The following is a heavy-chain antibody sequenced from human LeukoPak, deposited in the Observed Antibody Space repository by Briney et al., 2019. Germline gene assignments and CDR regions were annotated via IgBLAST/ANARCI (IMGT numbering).Heavy chain of an antibody. J-gene: IGHJ3*02. CDR2: ICSSGSTI. CDR3: ARVREMATIGHAFYI. D-gene: IGHD5-24*01. CDR1: GFTFCDYY. V-gene: IGHV3-11*04. Sequence: GGSLRLSCAASGFTFCDYYMSGIPAAPGKGREWGSYICSSGSTIYYADSVKGRFTISRDNAKNSLYLQMNSLRAEDTAVYYCARVREMATIGHAFYIWGQGTMVTVSS.